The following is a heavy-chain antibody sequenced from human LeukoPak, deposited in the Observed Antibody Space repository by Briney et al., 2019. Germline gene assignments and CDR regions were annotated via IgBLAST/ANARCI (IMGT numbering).Heavy chain of an antibody. J-gene: IGHJ3*02. CDR1: GGSISSYY. V-gene: IGHV4-59*08. CDR3: ARLGATPGAFGI. Sequence: SETLSLTCTVSGGSISSYYWSWIRQPPGKGLEWIGYIYYSGSTNYNPSLKSRVTISVDTSKNQFSLKLSSVTAADTAVYYCARLGATPGAFGIWGQGTMVTVSS. CDR2: IYYSGST. D-gene: IGHD3-16*01.